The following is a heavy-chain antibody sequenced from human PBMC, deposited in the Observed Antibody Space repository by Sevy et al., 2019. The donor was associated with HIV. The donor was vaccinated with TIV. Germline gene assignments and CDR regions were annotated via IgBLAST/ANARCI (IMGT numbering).Heavy chain of an antibody. Sequence: GGSLRLSCAASGFTFSSYAMSWVRQAPGKGLEWVSATSGSGGSTYYADSVRGRFTISRDNSKNTLYLQMNSLRAEDTAIYYCASTIDYDSSGYYYNFDYWGQGILVTVSS. CDR2: TSGSGGST. D-gene: IGHD3-22*01. V-gene: IGHV3-23*01. J-gene: IGHJ4*02. CDR1: GFTFSSYA. CDR3: ASTIDYDSSGYYYNFDY.